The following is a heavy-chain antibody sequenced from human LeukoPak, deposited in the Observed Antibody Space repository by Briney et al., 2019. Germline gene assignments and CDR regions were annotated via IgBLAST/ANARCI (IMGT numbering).Heavy chain of an antibody. J-gene: IGHJ4*02. Sequence: GGSLRLSCEAAGFSFDDYAMHWVRQAPGKGLEWVAGISRNSYNIAYGDSVKGRFTISRDNAKKSLSLQMNSLGTEDTAFYYCAKSRDDGTGYYYDYWGQGVLVTVAS. D-gene: IGHD3-9*01. CDR1: GFSFDDYA. V-gene: IGHV3-9*01. CDR2: ISRNSYNI. CDR3: AKSRDDGTGYYYDY.